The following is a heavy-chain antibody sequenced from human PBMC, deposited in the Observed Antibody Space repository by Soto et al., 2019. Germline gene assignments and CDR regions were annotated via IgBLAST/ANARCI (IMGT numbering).Heavy chain of an antibody. CDR3: AKSPDMGRPDN. D-gene: IGHD3-10*01. CDR1: GGSFSGYY. V-gene: IGHV4-34*01. Sequence: QVQLQQWGAGLLKPSETLSLTCAVSGGSFSGYYWSWIRQPPGKGLERIGEINKSGSTNYNPSRQIRVTIAMYTSKNQFSLKLGSVTAAAASLYDCAKSPDMGRPDNWGQGTLVTVSS. CDR2: INKSGST. J-gene: IGHJ4*02.